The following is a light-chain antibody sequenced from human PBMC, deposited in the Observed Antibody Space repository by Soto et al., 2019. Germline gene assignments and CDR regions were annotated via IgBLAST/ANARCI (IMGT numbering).Light chain of an antibody. Sequence: QSVLTQPPSVYGAPGQKVTISCTRSSSNIGAAYDVHWYQHLPGTAPKLLIYGNNNRPSGVPDRFSGSKSGTSASLAITGLQAEDEGDYYCQSYDSSLSGWVFGGGTKLTVL. CDR1: SSNIGAAYD. V-gene: IGLV1-40*01. J-gene: IGLJ3*02. CDR3: QSYDSSLSGWV. CDR2: GNN.